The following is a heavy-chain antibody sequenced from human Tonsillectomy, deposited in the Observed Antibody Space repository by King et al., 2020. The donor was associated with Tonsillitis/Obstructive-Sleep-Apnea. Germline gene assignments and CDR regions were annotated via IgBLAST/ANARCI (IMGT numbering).Heavy chain of an antibody. CDR2: IDPNSGGT. CDR1: GYTFTGYY. J-gene: IGHJ4*02. Sequence: VQLVESGAEVKKPGASVKVSCKASGYTFTGYYMHWVRQVSGQGLEWMGWIDPNSGGTNYAQKFEGWVTMTRETSIRTAYLELSRLRSDDTAVYYCARDLEAMNTVTSFDYCGQGTLVTVSS. CDR3: ARDLEAMNTVTSFDY. V-gene: IGHV1-2*04. D-gene: IGHD4-17*01.